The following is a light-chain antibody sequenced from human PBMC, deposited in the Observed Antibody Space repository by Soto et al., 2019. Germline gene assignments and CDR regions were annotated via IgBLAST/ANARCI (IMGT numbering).Light chain of an antibody. V-gene: IGKV3-11*01. J-gene: IGKJ5*01. CDR2: DAS. Sequence: EIVLTHSPRTLSLSPGSRSTLSCRASQSVSNFLARYQQKPGEAPRLLTCDASNRATGIPARFSASGSGTDFNLTIRSLEPEDFALYYCQQRANWALTTFGLGTRWRL. CDR1: QSVSNF. CDR3: QQRANWALTT.